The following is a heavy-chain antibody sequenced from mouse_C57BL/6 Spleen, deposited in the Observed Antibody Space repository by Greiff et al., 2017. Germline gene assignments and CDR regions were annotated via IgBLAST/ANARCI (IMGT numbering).Heavy chain of an antibody. CDR3: ARETTVALYYFDY. D-gene: IGHD1-1*01. Sequence: LQESGPELVKPGASVKISCKASGYAFSSSWMNWVKQRPGKGLEWIGRIYPGDGDTNYNGKFKGKATLTADKSSSTAYMQLSSLTSEDSAVYFCARETTVALYYFDYWGQGTTLTVSS. CDR2: IYPGDGDT. J-gene: IGHJ2*01. V-gene: IGHV1-82*01. CDR1: GYAFSSSW.